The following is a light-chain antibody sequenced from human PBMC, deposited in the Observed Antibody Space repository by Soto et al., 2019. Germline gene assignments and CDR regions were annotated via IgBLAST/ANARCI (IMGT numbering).Light chain of an antibody. CDR1: SSNIGTNT. CDR3: AAWDASLDAVV. J-gene: IGLJ2*01. Sequence: QSVLTQPPSASGTPGQRVTISCSGSSSNIGTNTVNWYQQLPGTAPKLLIDSNYQRPSGVPDRISGSKSGTSASLAISGLQSEDEADYYCAAWDASLDAVVFGGGTKLTVL. V-gene: IGLV1-44*01. CDR2: SNY.